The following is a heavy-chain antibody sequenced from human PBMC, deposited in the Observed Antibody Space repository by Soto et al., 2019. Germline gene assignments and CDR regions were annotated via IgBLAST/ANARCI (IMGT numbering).Heavy chain of an antibody. Sequence: SETLSLTCTVSGGSISSGGYYWSWIRQHPGKGLEWIGYIYYSGSTYYNPSLKSRVTISVDTSKNQFSLKLSSVTAADTAVYYCASTGPYYGSGSYALIDYWGQGTLVTVSS. V-gene: IGHV4-31*03. CDR3: ASTGPYYGSGSYALIDY. J-gene: IGHJ4*02. CDR1: GGSISSGGYY. D-gene: IGHD3-10*01. CDR2: IYYSGST.